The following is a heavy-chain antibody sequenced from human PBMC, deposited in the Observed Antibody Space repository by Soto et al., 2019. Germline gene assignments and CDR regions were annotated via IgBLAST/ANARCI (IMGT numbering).Heavy chain of an antibody. CDR3: ARVGGTVTSDY. J-gene: IGHJ4*02. Sequence: QMQLVESGGGVVQPGGSLRLSCAASGFTFGAYGMHWVRQAPGKGLEWVAMIYYDGSNKYYADSMKGRFTISRDNSKNTLFLQMNSRRAEDTAVYYCARVGGTVTSDYWGQGTLVNVSS. V-gene: IGHV3-33*01. CDR1: GFTFGAYG. D-gene: IGHD4-17*01. CDR2: IYYDGSNK.